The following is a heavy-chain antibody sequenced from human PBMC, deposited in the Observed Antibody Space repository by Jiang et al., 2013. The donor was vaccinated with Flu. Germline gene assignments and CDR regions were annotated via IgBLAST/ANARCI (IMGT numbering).Heavy chain of an antibody. J-gene: IGHJ6*02. CDR2: TYYRSKWYN. CDR1: GDSVSSNSAA. CDR3: ARDLIEGSYYRAYGMDV. V-gene: IGHV6-1*01. Sequence: QTLSLTCAISGDSVSSNSAAWNWIRQSPSRGLEWLGRTYYRSKWYNDSAVSVRSRITVNPDTSKNQFSLQLNSVTPEDTAVYYCARDLIEGSYYRAYGMDVWGQGTTVTVSS. D-gene: IGHD1-26*01.